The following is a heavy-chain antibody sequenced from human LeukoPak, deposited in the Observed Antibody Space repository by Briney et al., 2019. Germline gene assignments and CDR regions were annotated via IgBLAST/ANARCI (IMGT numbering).Heavy chain of an antibody. CDR1: GGSISSGSYY. CDR3: AKIPPSY. Sequence: SETLSLTCTVSGGSISSGSYYWSWIRQPAGKGLEWIGHIYTSGSTNYNPSLKSRVTISVDTSKNQFSLKLSSVSAADTAVYYCAKIPPSYWGQGTLVTVSS. V-gene: IGHV4-61*09. J-gene: IGHJ4*02. CDR2: IYTSGST.